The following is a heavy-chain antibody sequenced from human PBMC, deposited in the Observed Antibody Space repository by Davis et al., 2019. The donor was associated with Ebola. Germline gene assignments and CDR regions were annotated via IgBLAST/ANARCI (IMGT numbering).Heavy chain of an antibody. CDR1: GFTFSSYG. Sequence: GGSLRLSCAASGFTFSSYGMHWVRQAPGKGLEWVTVIWYDGSNKYYADSVKGRFTISRDNSKNTLYLQMNSLRAEDTAVYYCAKEGIGYSSSWYGDYYYGMDVWGQGTTVTVSS. CDR2: IWYDGSNK. V-gene: IGHV3-33*06. CDR3: AKEGIGYSSSWYGDYYYGMDV. D-gene: IGHD6-13*01. J-gene: IGHJ6*02.